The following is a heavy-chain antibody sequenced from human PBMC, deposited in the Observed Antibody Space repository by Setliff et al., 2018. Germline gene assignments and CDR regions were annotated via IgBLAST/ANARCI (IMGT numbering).Heavy chain of an antibody. V-gene: IGHV1-18*01. CDR2: TSAYNDNT. CDR3: ARSPAVLGIVYLDP. Sequence: ASVKVSCKASGYTFTTYGIIWVRQAPGQGLEWMGWTSAYNDNTNYAQRLQGRVTIITDESTSTAFMQLSSLRSEDTAVYYCARSPAVLGIVYLDPWGQGTLVTVSS. J-gene: IGHJ5*02. CDR1: GYTFTTYG. D-gene: IGHD2-15*01.